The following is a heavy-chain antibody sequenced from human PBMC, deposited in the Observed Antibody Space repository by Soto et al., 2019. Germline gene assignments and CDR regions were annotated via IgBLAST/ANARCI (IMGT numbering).Heavy chain of an antibody. CDR2: IYYSGST. J-gene: IGHJ4*02. CDR3: ARGMTTVNTFDY. CDR1: GGSISSYY. V-gene: IGHV4-59*12. Sequence: SDTLSLTCTVSGGSISSYYWSCIRQPPGKGLEWIGYIYYSGSTNYNPSLKSRVTISVDTSKNQFSLKLSSVTAADTAVYYCARGMTTVNTFDYWGQGTLVTVS. D-gene: IGHD4-17*01.